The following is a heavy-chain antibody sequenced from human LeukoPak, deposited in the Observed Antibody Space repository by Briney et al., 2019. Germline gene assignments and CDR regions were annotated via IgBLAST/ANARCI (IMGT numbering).Heavy chain of an antibody. J-gene: IGHJ4*02. V-gene: IGHV1-2*02. D-gene: IGHD3-22*01. CDR1: GYTFTDYY. CDR2: INPNSGGT. CDR3: ARASYYYDSSGYPGYYFDY. Sequence: EASVKVSCKASGYTFTDYYMHWVRQAPGQGLERMGWINPNSGGTNYAQKFQGRVTMTRDTSISTAYMELSRLRSDDTAVYYCARASYYYDSSGYPGYYFDYWGQGTLVTVSS.